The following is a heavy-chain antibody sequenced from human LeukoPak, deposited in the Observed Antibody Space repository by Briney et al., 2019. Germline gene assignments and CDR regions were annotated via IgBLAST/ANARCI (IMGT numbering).Heavy chain of an antibody. CDR2: IYCSGST. CDR3: ASIRIAARPRYYFDY. J-gene: IGHJ4*02. CDR1: GGSISSYY. Sequence: PSETLSLTCTVSGGSISSYYWSWIRQPPGKGLEWIGYIYCSGSTNYNSSLKSRVTISVDTSKNQFSLKLSSVTAADTAVYYCASIRIAARPRYYFDYWGQGTLVTVSS. V-gene: IGHV4-59*01. D-gene: IGHD6-6*01.